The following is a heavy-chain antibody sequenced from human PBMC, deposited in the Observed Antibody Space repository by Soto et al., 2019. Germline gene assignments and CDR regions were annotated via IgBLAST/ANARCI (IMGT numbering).Heavy chain of an antibody. Sequence: ASVKVSCKASGYTFTSYGISWVRQAPGQGLEWMGWISAYNGNTNYAQKLQGRVTMTTDTSTSTAYMELRSLRSDDTAVYYCARSPYSGSYYVEGFFDYWGQGTLVTVSS. CDR1: GYTFTSYG. CDR3: ARSPYSGSYYVEGFFDY. J-gene: IGHJ4*02. V-gene: IGHV1-18*01. D-gene: IGHD1-26*01. CDR2: ISAYNGNT.